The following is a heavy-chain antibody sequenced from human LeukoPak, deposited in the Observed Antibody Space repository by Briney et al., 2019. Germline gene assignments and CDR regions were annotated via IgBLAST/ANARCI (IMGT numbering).Heavy chain of an antibody. CDR3: ASGSSGYDP. Sequence: SETLSLTCTVSGGSISNYYWSWIRQPAGKGLEWIGRIYSSGTTIYNPSLKSRVTMSVDTSKNQYSLKLSSVTAADTAVYFCASGSSGYDPWGQGTLVTVSS. D-gene: IGHD5-12*01. CDR2: IYSSGTT. CDR1: GGSISNYY. J-gene: IGHJ5*02. V-gene: IGHV4-4*07.